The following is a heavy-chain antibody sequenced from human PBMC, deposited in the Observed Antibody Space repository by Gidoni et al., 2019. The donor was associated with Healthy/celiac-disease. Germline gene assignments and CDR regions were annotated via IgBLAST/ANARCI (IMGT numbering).Heavy chain of an antibody. CDR2: ISGSGGST. D-gene: IGHD2-15*01. J-gene: IGHJ4*02. Sequence: EVQLLESGGGLVQPGGSLRLSCAASGFTFSSYAMSWVRQAPGKGLEWVSAISGSGGSTYYADSVKGRFTISRDNSKNTLYLQMNSLRADDTAVYYCAKDTGYCSGGSCYVFDYWGQGTLVTVSS. CDR1: GFTFSSYA. CDR3: AKDTGYCSGGSCYVFDY. V-gene: IGHV3-23*01.